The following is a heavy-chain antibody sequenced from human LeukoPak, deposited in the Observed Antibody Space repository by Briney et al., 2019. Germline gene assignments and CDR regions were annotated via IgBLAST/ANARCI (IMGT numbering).Heavy chain of an antibody. V-gene: IGHV3-30*02. CDR2: IRSDGSNK. CDR3: ASGMIEFDY. J-gene: IGHJ4*02. CDR1: GFSFSSYG. D-gene: IGHD1-14*01. Sequence: GGSLRLSCAGSGFSFSSYGMHWVRQAPGKGLEWMAFIRSDGSNKYYADSVKGRFTISRDNSKNTLYLQMNSLRVEDTAVYYCASGMIEFDYWGQGTLVTVSS.